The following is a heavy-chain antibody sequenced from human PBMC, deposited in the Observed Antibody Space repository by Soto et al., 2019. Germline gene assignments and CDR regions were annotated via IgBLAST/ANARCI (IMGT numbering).Heavy chain of an antibody. CDR1: GFHFTTYA. V-gene: IGHV3-23*01. D-gene: IGHD3-22*01. Sequence: EVQLLESGGGLVQPGWSLRLSCAASGFHFTTYAMSWVRQAPGKGLEWVSAISGRGDSTYYADSVKGRFTTSRDNSKNTLYLHMNSLRAEDTAIYYCAKDRFYYDRGHAFDIWGQGTTVTVSS. CDR3: AKDRFYYDRGHAFDI. J-gene: IGHJ3*02. CDR2: ISGRGDST.